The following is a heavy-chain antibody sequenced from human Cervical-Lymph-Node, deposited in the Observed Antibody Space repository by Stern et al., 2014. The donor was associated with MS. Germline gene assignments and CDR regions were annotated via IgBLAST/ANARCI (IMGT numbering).Heavy chain of an antibody. CDR1: GFSLSNSA. V-gene: IGHV3-30*03. CDR2: FAFVGGNK. CDR3: MGVGDAMHV. J-gene: IGHJ6*02. Sequence: VQLVESGGGVVQPGRSLTLSCAASGFSLSNSAMHWVRQAPGKGLAWVAVFAFVGGNKKDGDSVKGRFSIARIMANNTLLLQMNSLRLEDTAVYYCMGVGDAMHVWGQGTTVIVSS.